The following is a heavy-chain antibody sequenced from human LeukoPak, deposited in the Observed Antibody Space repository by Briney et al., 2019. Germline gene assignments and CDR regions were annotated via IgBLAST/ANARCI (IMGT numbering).Heavy chain of an antibody. CDR1: GDSISSSY. J-gene: IGHJ4*02. CDR3: ARGWRGDHFDY. V-gene: IGHV4-59*01. CDR2: VYYSGSTNYYSGST. D-gene: IGHD3-16*01. Sequence: SETLSLTCTVSGDSISSSYWSWIRQSPGKGLEWIGYVYYSGSTNYYSGSTNYNPSLKSRVTISGDTSKNQFSLRLSSVTAADTAVYYWARGWRGDHFDYWGQGTLVTVSS.